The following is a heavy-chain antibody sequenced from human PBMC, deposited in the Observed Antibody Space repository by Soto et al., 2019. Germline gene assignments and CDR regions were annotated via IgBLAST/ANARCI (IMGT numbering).Heavy chain of an antibody. Sequence: QVQLVQSGAEVKKPGSSVKVSCKASGGTFSSYAISWLRQAPGQALEWMGGIIPIFGTANYAQKFQGRVTSNADESTSTAYMELSSLRFEDTAVYYCARGGSPIAVAGPFDYWGQGTLVTVSS. CDR1: GGTFSSYA. D-gene: IGHD6-19*01. J-gene: IGHJ4*02. CDR3: ARGGSPIAVAGPFDY. CDR2: IIPIFGTA. V-gene: IGHV1-69*01.